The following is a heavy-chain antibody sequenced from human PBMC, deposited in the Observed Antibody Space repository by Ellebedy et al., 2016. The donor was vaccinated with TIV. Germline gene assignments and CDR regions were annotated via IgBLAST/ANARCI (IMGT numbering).Heavy chain of an antibody. Sequence: GGSLRLSXAASGFTFSSYDMHWVRQATGKGLEWVSAIGTAGDTYYPGSVKGRFTISRENAKNSLYLQMNSLRAEDTAVYYCARGLGYGDYEAVYYWGQGTLVTVSS. V-gene: IGHV3-13*01. CDR1: GFTFSSYD. J-gene: IGHJ4*02. CDR3: ARGLGYGDYEAVYY. D-gene: IGHD4-17*01. CDR2: IGTAGDT.